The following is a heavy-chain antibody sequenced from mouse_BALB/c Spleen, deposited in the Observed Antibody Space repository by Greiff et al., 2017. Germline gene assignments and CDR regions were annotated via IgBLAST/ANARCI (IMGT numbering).Heavy chain of an antibody. J-gene: IGHJ2*01. CDR2: ISTYYGDA. Sequence: VQLQQSGAELVRPGVSVKISCKGSGYTFTDYAMHWVKQSHAKSLEWIGVISTYYGDASYNQKFKGKATMTVDKSSSTAYMELARLTSEDSAIYYCAREGPYGAFDYWGQGTTLTVSS. D-gene: IGHD1-2*01. CDR3: AREGPYGAFDY. V-gene: IGHV1S137*01. CDR1: GYTFTDYA.